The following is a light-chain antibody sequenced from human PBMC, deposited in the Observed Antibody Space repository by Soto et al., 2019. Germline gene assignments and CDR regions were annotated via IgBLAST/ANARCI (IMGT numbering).Light chain of an antibody. CDR1: SSVVGGYKH. Sequence: QSVLTQPASVSGSPGQSITISCTGTSSVVGGYKHVSWYQHHPGKAPKLMIYEVSNRPSGVSNRFSGSKSGYTASLTISGLQAEDEADYYCNSQRSSGTRVFGTGTKVTVL. J-gene: IGLJ1*01. CDR3: NSQRSSGTRV. CDR2: EVS. V-gene: IGLV2-14*01.